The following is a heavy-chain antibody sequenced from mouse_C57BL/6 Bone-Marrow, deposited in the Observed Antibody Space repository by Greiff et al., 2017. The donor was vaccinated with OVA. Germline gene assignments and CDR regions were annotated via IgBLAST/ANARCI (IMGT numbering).Heavy chain of an antibody. CDR2: INPSTGGT. D-gene: IGHD2-5*01. Sequence: EVKLMESGPELVKPGASVKISCKASGYSFTGYYMNWVKQSPEKSLEWIGEINPSTGGTTYNQKFKAKATLTVDKSSSTAYMQLKSLTSEDSAVYYCATSSIVTTDYYAMDYWGQGTSVTVSS. CDR1: GYSFTGYY. J-gene: IGHJ4*01. V-gene: IGHV1-42*01. CDR3: ATSSIVTTDYYAMDY.